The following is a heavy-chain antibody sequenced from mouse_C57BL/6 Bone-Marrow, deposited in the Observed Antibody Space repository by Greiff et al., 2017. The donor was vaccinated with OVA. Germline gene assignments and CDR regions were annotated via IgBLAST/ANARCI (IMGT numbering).Heavy chain of an antibody. J-gene: IGHJ1*03. Sequence: QVQLQQPGAELVKPGASVKMSCKASGYTFTSYWITWVKQRPGQGLEWIGDIYPGSGSTNYNEKFKSKATLTVATSSSTAYMQLSSLTSEDSAVYYCARMDDYGSSYDWYFDVWGTGTTVTVSS. CDR3: ARMDDYGSSYDWYFDV. CDR1: GYTFTSYW. CDR2: IYPGSGST. V-gene: IGHV1-55*01. D-gene: IGHD1-1*01.